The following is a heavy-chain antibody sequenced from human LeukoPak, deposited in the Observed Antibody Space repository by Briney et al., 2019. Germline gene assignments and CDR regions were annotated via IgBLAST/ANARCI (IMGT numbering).Heavy chain of an antibody. Sequence: PGGSLRLSCAASGFTFSSYAKSWVRQAPGMGLEWVSGISGSDSGTYYADSVKGRFTISRDNSRNTLYLQINSLRAEDTAVYYCARLYCSGGSCYSVDYWGQGTLVTVSS. CDR1: GFTFSSYA. D-gene: IGHD2-15*01. J-gene: IGHJ4*02. V-gene: IGHV3-23*01. CDR2: ISGSDSGT. CDR3: ARLYCSGGSCYSVDY.